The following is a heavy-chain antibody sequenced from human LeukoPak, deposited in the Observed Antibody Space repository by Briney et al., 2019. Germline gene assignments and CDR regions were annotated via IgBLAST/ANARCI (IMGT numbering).Heavy chain of an antibody. J-gene: IGHJ4*02. V-gene: IGHV7-4-1*02. CDR2: INTNTGNP. CDR1: GYTFTSYT. CDR3: ARAHPGYSYGPPFIDY. Sequence: ASVKVSCKASGYTFTSYTMNWVRQAPGQGLEWMGWINTNTGNPTYAQGFTGRFVFSLDTSVSTAYLQISSLKAEDTAIYYCARAHPGYSYGPPFIDYWGQGTLVTVSS. D-gene: IGHD5-18*01.